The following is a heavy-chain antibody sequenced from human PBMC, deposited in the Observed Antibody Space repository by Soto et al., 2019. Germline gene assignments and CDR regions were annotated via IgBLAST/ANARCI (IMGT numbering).Heavy chain of an antibody. CDR3: ARDYYDVGGAGGYYFNY. Sequence: QVQLVESGGGVVQPGRSLRLSCAASGFTFSSYAMHWVRQAPGKGLEWVAVISYDGSNKYYADSVKGRFTISRDNSKNTHSQQINRHFAEDTAEYYCARDYYDVGGAGGYYFNYWGEGTLVTVSS. CDR1: GFTFSSYA. V-gene: IGHV3-30-3*01. J-gene: IGHJ4*02. D-gene: IGHD3-22*01. CDR2: ISYDGSNK.